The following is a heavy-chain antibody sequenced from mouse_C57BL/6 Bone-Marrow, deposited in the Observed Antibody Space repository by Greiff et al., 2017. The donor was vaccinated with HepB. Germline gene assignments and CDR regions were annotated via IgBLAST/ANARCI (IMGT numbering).Heavy chain of an antibody. CDR3: ARWSYGTLYYFDY. CDR1: GYTFTSYW. CDR2: IDPSDSYT. D-gene: IGHD1-1*01. V-gene: IGHV1-69*01. J-gene: IGHJ2*01. Sequence: VQLQQPGAELVMPGASVKLSCKASGYTFTSYWMHWVKQRPGQGLEWIGEIDPSDSYTNYNQKFKGKSTLTVDKSSSTAYMQLSSLTSEDSAVYYCARWSYGTLYYFDYWGQGTTLTVSS.